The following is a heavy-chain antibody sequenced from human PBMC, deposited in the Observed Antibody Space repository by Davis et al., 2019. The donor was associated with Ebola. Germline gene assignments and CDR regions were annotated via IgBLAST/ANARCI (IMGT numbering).Heavy chain of an antibody. D-gene: IGHD3-16*01. Sequence: GESLKISCAASGFTFSSYAMSWVRQAPGKGLEWVSAISGSGGSTYYADSVKGRFTISRDNSKNTLYLQMNSLRAEDTAVYYCAKDIRGRPFCDAFDIWDQGTMVTVSS. CDR1: GFTFSSYA. V-gene: IGHV3-23*01. CDR2: ISGSGGST. J-gene: IGHJ3*02. CDR3: AKDIRGRPFCDAFDI.